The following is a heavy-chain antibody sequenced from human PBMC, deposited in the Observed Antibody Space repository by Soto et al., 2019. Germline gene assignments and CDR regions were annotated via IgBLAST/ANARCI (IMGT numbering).Heavy chain of an antibody. J-gene: IGHJ4*02. CDR3: SRSLDS. CDR1: GFTFSTYW. CDR2: INQDGSEK. V-gene: IGHV3-7*01. Sequence: GGSLRLSCAASGFTFSTYWMDWVRQTPGKGLEWVANINQDGSEKNYVDSVKGRFTIYRDNAKNSLYLQMSSLTAEDSALYYCSRSLDSWGQGTLVTAYS.